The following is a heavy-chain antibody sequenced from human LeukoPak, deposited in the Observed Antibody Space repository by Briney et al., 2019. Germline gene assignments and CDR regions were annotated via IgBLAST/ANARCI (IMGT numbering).Heavy chain of an antibody. V-gene: IGHV3-49*04. Sequence: QTGGSLRLSCTASGFTFGDYAMSWVRQAPGKGLEWVGFIRSKAYGGTTEYAASVKGRFTISRDDSKSIAYLQMNSLKTEDTAVYYCTRDLDIVVVPAYYFDYWGQGTLVTVSS. CDR3: TRDLDIVVVPAYYFDY. CDR2: IRSKAYGGTT. J-gene: IGHJ4*02. D-gene: IGHD2-2*01. CDR1: GFTFGDYA.